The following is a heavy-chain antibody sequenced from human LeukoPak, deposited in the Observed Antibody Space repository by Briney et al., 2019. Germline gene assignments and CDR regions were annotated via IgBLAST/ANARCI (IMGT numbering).Heavy chain of an antibody. V-gene: IGHV4-59*01. D-gene: IGHD3-10*01. CDR2: IYYSGDT. J-gene: IGHJ5*02. CDR1: DGAIAGYS. Sequence: SETLSPTCTVSDGAIAGYSWSWIRQPPGKGLEWIGYIYYSGDTNYNPSLQSRVTVSVDTSKNQFSLKLTSVTAADTAVYYCVRGPYGSGISNWFDPWGQGTLVIVSS. CDR3: VRGPYGSGISNWFDP.